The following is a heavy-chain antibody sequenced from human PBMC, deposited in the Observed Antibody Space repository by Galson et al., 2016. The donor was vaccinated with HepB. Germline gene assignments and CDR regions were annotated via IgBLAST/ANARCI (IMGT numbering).Heavy chain of an antibody. V-gene: IGHV1-3*04. CDR2: INTDYGNT. CDR3: ASDRRGGGSGSFYPLDY. D-gene: IGHD3-10*01. CDR1: GYNFTHYA. Sequence: SVKVSCKASGYNFTHYALHWVRQAPGQRPEWMGWINTDYGNTKYSRKFQDRLTLTRDTSATTANLGLSSLRSEDTAVYYCASDRRGGGSGSFYPLDYWGQGTLVTVSS. J-gene: IGHJ4*02.